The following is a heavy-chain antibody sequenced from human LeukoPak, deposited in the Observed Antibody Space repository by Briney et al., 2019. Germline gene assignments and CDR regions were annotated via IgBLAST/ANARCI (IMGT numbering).Heavy chain of an antibody. CDR3: ARRMEDWFDP. CDR1: GYSFTSYW. J-gene: IGHJ5*02. D-gene: IGHD1-1*01. V-gene: IGHV5-10-1*01. CDR2: IDPSDSYT. Sequence: GGSLKISCKGSGYSFTSYWISWVRQMPGKGLEWMGRIDPSDSYTNYSPSFQGHVTISADKSISTAYLQWSSLKASDTAMYYCARRMEDWFDPWGQGTLVTVPS.